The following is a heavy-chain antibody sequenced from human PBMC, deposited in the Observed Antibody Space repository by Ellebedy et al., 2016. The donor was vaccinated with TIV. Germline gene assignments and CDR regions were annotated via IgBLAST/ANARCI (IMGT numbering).Heavy chain of an antibody. CDR2: IYYNGST. Sequence: MPSETLSLTCSVSSGRYYWSWIRQPPGKRLEWIGNIYYNGSTNYNPSLESRVSISVDTSKSQVSLKLSSVTAADTAVYYCARGLPAWGIVYYFDSWGQGTLVTVSS. J-gene: IGHJ4*02. CDR1: SGRYY. V-gene: IGHV4-59*01. D-gene: IGHD3-16*01. CDR3: ARGLPAWGIVYYFDS.